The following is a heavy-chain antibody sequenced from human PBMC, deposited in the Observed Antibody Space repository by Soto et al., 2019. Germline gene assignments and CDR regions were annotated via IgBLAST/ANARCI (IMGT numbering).Heavy chain of an antibody. J-gene: IGHJ3*02. Sequence: QVRLQESGPGLVRPSETLSLICTVSGGSVNTGLNYWGWIRQPPGKVPEWLGYIYYSGYTSYNPSVESRVAMSLDTSQNQISLRLTSVTAADTALYYCVRQYSSDCTGDLCFPAFDIWGRGTKVTVSS. D-gene: IGHD2-8*02. CDR2: IYYSGYT. V-gene: IGHV4-61*01. CDR1: GGSVNTGLNY. CDR3: VRQYSSDCTGDLCFPAFDI.